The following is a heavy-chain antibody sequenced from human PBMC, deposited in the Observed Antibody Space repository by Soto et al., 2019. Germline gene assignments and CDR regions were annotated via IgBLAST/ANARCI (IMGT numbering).Heavy chain of an antibody. D-gene: IGHD1-20*01. Sequence: EVQLVESGGGLVQPGGSLRLSCAASGFTFSSYEMNCVRQAPGKGLEWVSYISSSGRTIYYADSVKGRFTISKDNAKNSLYLQMNSRRAEDTAVYYCARSGYNWNDGARGYFDYWGPGTLVTVSS. V-gene: IGHV3-48*03. CDR2: ISSSGRTI. CDR3: ARSGYNWNDGARGYFDY. CDR1: GFTFSSYE. J-gene: IGHJ4*02.